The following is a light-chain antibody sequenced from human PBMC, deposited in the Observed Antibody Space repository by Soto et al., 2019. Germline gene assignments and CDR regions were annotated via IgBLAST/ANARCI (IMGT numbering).Light chain of an antibody. J-gene: IGLJ3*02. CDR3: NSYTSSGALV. Sequence: QSALTQPASVSGSPGQSITISCTGTSSDVGGHDYVSWYQQHPGKAPKLLIYEVSYRPSGVSNRFSGSKSGNTASLTISGLQAEDEADYYCNSYTSSGALVFGGATKVTVL. V-gene: IGLV2-14*03. CDR2: EVS. CDR1: SSDVGGHDY.